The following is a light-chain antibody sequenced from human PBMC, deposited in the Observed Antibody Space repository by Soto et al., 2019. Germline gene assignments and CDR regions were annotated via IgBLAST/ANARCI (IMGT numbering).Light chain of an antibody. CDR1: NSNIGSNY. Sequence: QSALTQPPSVSATPGQRVTISCSGSNSNIGSNYVSWYQHLPGAAPKLLISGSDKGHSGIPDRFSGSKSGTSATLDITGLQTGDEADYYCGTWDSRLSAYVFGTGTKVTVL. V-gene: IGLV1-51*01. J-gene: IGLJ1*01. CDR3: GTWDSRLSAYV. CDR2: GSD.